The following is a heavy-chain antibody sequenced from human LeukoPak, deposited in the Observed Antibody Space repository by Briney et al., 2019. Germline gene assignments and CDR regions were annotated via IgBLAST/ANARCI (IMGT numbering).Heavy chain of an antibody. Sequence: ASVKVSCKVSGYTLTELSMHWVRQAPGKGLEWMGGFDPEDGETIYAQKFQDRVTMTEDTSTDTAYMELSSLRSEDTAVYYCATDTPRYSSGWSWGQGTLVTVSS. CDR1: GYTLTELS. V-gene: IGHV1-24*01. CDR2: FDPEDGET. J-gene: IGHJ5*02. CDR3: ATDTPRYSSGWS. D-gene: IGHD6-19*01.